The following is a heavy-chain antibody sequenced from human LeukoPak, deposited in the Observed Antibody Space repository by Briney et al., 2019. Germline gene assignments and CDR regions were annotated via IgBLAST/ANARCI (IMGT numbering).Heavy chain of an antibody. D-gene: IGHD6-19*01. V-gene: IGHV3-21*01. J-gene: IGHJ6*03. CDR1: GFTFSSFP. CDR2: ISSSSTYI. CDR3: ARGPPGGSGWNYYYYMDV. Sequence: GGSLRLSCAASGFTFSSFPMSWVRQAPGKGLEWVSSISSSSTYIYYADSMKGRFTISRDNAKNSLYLQMNSLRDEDTAVYYCARGPPGGSGWNYYYYMDVWGKGTTVTVSS.